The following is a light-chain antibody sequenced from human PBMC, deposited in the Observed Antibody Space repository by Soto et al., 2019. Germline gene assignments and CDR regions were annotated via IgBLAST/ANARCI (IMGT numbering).Light chain of an antibody. CDR3: LQNNRAPWT. Sequence: DIQMTQSPSAMSASVGDRVTITCRASQDISDFLAWFQQKPGEVPKRLLYAASSLESGVPSRFSGSGSGTEFTLTISSLQPEDFATYYCLQNNRAPWTFGQGTKVEIK. CDR1: QDISDF. V-gene: IGKV1-17*03. CDR2: AAS. J-gene: IGKJ1*01.